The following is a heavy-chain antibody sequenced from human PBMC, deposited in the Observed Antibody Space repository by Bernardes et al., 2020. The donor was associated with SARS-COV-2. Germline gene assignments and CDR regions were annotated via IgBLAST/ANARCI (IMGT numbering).Heavy chain of an antibody. CDR1: GYTFTGYY. J-gene: IGHJ6*02. D-gene: IGHD3-22*01. Sequence: APVKVSCKASGYTFTGYYIHWVRQAPGQGLEWMGWINPNSGGTNYAQKFQGRVTMTRDTSISTAYMELSRLRSDDTALYYCALPPTNYDRYGMDVWGQGTTVIVSS. CDR2: INPNSGGT. CDR3: ALPPTNYDRYGMDV. V-gene: IGHV1-2*02.